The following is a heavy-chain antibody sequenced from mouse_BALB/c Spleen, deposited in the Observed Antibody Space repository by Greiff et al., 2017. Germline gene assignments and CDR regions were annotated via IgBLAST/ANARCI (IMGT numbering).Heavy chain of an antibody. CDR3: TREYYYGSSPWFAY. D-gene: IGHD1-1*01. CDR2: IYPGNSDT. Sequence: VQLQQSGTVLARPGASVKMSCKASGYSFTSYWMHWVKQRPGQGLEWIGAIYPGNSDTSYNQKFKGKAKLTAVTSASTAYMELSSLTNEDSAVYYCTREYYYGSSPWFAYWGQGTLVTVSA. CDR1: GYSFTSYW. J-gene: IGHJ3*01. V-gene: IGHV1-5*01.